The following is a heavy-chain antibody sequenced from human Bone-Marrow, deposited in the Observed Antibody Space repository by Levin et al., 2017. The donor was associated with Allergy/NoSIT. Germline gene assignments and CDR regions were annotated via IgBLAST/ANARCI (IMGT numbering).Heavy chain of an antibody. CDR3: ARAMVRGLTLFDY. J-gene: IGHJ4*02. CDR2: IGTAGDTDT. CDR1: GFTFRSHD. Sequence: GGSLRLSCAASGFTFRSHDMHWDRQVTGKGLEWVASIGTAGDTDTYYSDSVKGRFTISRENGKNSLYLHINSLRAGDTAVYYCARAMVRGLTLFDYWGQGTLVTVSS. D-gene: IGHD3-10*01. V-gene: IGHV3-13*01.